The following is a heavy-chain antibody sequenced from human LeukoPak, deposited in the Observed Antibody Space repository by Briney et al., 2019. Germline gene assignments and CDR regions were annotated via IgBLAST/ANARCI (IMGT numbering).Heavy chain of an antibody. D-gene: IGHD6-13*01. CDR2: MYYTGSA. CDR1: GGSITNYY. Sequence: SETLSLTCTVSGGSITNYYWSWIRHSSGKGLEWIGYMYYTGSAYYSPSLKSRVTISVDTSKNQFSLILTSVTAADTAMYYCARSNFSSSWDLWGQGTLVTVYS. J-gene: IGHJ4*02. V-gene: IGHV4-59*08. CDR3: ARSNFSSSWDL.